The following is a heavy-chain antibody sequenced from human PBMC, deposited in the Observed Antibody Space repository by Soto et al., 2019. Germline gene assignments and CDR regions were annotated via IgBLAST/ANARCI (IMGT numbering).Heavy chain of an antibody. CDR1: GGSISSYY. Sequence: SETLSLTCTVSGGSISSYYWSWIRQPPGKGLEWIGYIYYSGSTNYNPSLKSRVTISVDTSKNQFSLKLSSVTAADTAVYYCARLYGDYEAYYFDYWGQGTPVTVSS. CDR3: ARLYGDYEAYYFDY. D-gene: IGHD4-17*01. J-gene: IGHJ4*02. CDR2: IYYSGST. V-gene: IGHV4-59*01.